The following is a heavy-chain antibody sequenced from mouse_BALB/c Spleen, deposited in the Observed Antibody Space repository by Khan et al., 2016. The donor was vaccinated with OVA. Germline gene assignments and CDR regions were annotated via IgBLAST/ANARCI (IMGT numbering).Heavy chain of an antibody. CDR1: GYIFTSYW. CDR3: AGGSDFGNYFDY. CDR2: IYPGTGSI. Sequence: QVRLQQSGGDLVRPGASVKLSCKTSGYIFTSYWIHWVKQWSGQGLEWIARIYPGTGSIYYNENFKDKATLTADISSSTAYMQLGSLKSEDSAVYLCAGGSDFGNYFDYWGQGTLVTVSA. V-gene: IGHV1S132*01. D-gene: IGHD2-1*01. J-gene: IGHJ3*01.